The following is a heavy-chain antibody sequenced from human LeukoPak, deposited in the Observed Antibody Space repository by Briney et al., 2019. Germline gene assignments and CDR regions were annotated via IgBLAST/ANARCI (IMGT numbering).Heavy chain of an antibody. D-gene: IGHD1-14*01. CDR1: GFTFSDFT. CDR3: ARAVPGLDY. V-gene: IGHV3-21*01. J-gene: IGHJ4*02. CDR2: IGGSSDSYI. Sequence: GGSLRLSCAASGFTFSDFTMNWVRQAPGKGLEWVSCIGGSSDSYICYSDSVRGRFTISRDNAKNSLHLQMNSLTAEDTAVYYCARAVPGLDYWGQGILVTVSS.